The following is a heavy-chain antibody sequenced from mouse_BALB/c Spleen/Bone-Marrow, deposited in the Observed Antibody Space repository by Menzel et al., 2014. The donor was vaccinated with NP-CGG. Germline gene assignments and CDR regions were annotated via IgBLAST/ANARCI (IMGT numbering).Heavy chain of an antibody. CDR3: ARDYYYGSRAMDS. J-gene: IGHJ4*01. D-gene: IGHD1-1*01. Sequence: QVQLQQSGPGLMQPSQSLSITCTVSGFSLTRYGIHWVRQSPGKGLEWLGVIWSGGSTDYNAAFISRLSINKDNSKSQVFFKMNSLQANDTAIYYCARDYYYGSRAMDSWGQGTSVTVSS. V-gene: IGHV2-2*02. CDR1: GFSLTRYG. CDR2: IWSGGST.